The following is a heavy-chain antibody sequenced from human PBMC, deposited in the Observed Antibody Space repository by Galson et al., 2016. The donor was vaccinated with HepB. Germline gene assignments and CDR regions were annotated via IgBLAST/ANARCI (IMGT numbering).Heavy chain of an antibody. J-gene: IGHJ4*02. Sequence: SETLSLTCVVSGGSISIGNWYSWVRQPPGKGLGWIGEIHHSGNTNYNSSLKSRVAMSADKSKNQFSLKLSFVTAADTAVYYCASASGVTAARTSFLFDSWGQGTLVTVSS. V-gene: IGHV4-4*02. CDR3: ASASGVTAARTSFLFDS. CDR1: GGSISIGNW. D-gene: IGHD6-13*01. CDR2: IHHSGNT.